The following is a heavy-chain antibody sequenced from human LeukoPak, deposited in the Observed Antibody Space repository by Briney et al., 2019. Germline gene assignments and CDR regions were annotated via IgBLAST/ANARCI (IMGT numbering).Heavy chain of an antibody. D-gene: IGHD3-3*01. J-gene: IGHJ6*02. CDR3: ARHRLNADYDFWSGLPVYYYGMDV. CDR2: IYYSGST. CDR1: GGSISSSSYY. Sequence: SETLSLTCTVSGGSISSSSYYWGRIRQPPGKGLEWIGSIYYSGSTYYNPSLKSRVTMSVDTSKNQFSLKLSSVTAADTAVYYCARHRLNADYDFWSGLPVYYYGMDVWGQGTTVTVSS. V-gene: IGHV4-39*01.